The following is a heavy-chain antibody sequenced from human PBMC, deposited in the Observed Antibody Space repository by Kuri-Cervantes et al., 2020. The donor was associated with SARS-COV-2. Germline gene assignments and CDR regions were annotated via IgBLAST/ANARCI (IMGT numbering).Heavy chain of an antibody. V-gene: IGHV4-39*01. D-gene: IGHD3-9*01. CDR2: IYYSGST. CDR3: ARHRTLTYYDILTGYYNNDAFDI. Sequence: SETLSLTCTVSGGSISSSSYYWGWIHQPPGKGLEWIGSIYYSGSTYYNPSLKSRVTISVDTSKNQFSLKLSSVTAADTAVYYCARHRTLTYYDILTGYYNNDAFDIWGQGTMVTVSS. J-gene: IGHJ3*02. CDR1: GGSISSSSYY.